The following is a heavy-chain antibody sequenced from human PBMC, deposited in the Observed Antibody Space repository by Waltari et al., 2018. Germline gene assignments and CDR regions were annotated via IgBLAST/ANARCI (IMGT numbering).Heavy chain of an antibody. V-gene: IGHV3-48*04. J-gene: IGHJ4*02. Sequence: EVQLVESGGGLVQPGGSLRLSCAASGFTFSSYSMNWVRQAPGKGLEWVSYISSSSSTIYYADSGKGRFTISRDNAKNSRYLQMNSLRAEDTAVYYCAREITIFGVVSFFDYWGQGTLVTVSS. D-gene: IGHD3-3*01. CDR1: GFTFSSYS. CDR3: AREITIFGVVSFFDY. CDR2: ISSSSSTI.